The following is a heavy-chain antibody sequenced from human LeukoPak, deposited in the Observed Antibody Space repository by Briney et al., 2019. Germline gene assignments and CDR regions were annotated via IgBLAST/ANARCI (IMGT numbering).Heavy chain of an antibody. D-gene: IGHD5-24*01. CDR1: GFTFSSYE. V-gene: IGHV3-48*02. CDR3: ARDSGRAGYTYDY. J-gene: IGHJ4*02. Sequence: PGGSLRLSCAASGFTFSSYEMNWVRQAPGKGLEWVSYISSGSTTIHYADSVKGRFTISRDNAKNALYLQMNSLRDEDSAVYYCARDSGRAGYTYDYWGQGTLVTVSS. CDR2: ISSGSTTI.